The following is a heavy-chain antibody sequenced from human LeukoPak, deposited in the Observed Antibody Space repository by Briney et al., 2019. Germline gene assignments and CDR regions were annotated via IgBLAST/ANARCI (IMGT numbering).Heavy chain of an antibody. Sequence: SETLSLTCAVYGGSFSGYYWSWIRQPPGKGLEWIGEINHSGSTNYNPSLKSRVTISVDTSKNQFSLKLSSVTAADTAVYYCARGIVVVPAAISAWFDPWGQGTLVTVSS. D-gene: IGHD2-2*01. V-gene: IGHV4-34*01. CDR3: ARGIVVVPAAISAWFDP. CDR2: INHSGST. J-gene: IGHJ5*02. CDR1: GGSFSGYY.